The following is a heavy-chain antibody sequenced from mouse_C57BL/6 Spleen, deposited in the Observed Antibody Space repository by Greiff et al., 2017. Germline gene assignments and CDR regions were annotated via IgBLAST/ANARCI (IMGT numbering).Heavy chain of an antibody. CDR3: ARPIYYDYDGYFDY. Sequence: QVQLQQSGAELVKPGASVKISCKASGYAFSSYWMNWVKQRPGKGLEWIGQIYPGDGDTNYNGKFKGKATLTADKSSSTAYMQFSSLTSEDSAVYFCARPIYYDYDGYFDYWGQGTTLTVSS. J-gene: IGHJ2*01. CDR1: GYAFSSYW. CDR2: IYPGDGDT. D-gene: IGHD2-4*01. V-gene: IGHV1-80*01.